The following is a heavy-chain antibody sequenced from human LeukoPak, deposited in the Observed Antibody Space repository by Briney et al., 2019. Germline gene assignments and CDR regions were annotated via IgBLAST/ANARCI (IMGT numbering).Heavy chain of an antibody. CDR1: GGSISSSSYY. CDR3: ARHSVAYTTGTTYDAFDI. D-gene: IGHD1-1*01. V-gene: IGHV4-39*01. Sequence: PSETLSLTCTVSGGSISSSSYYWGWIRQPPGKGLEWIGSIYYSGSTCYNTSLKSRVTISVDTSKNQFSLKLSSVTAADTAVYYCARHSVAYTTGTTYDAFDIWGQGTMVTVSS. CDR2: IYYSGST. J-gene: IGHJ3*02.